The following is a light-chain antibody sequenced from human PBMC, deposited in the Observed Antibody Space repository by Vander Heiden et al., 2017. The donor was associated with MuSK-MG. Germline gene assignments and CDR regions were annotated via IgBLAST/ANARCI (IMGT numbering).Light chain of an antibody. V-gene: IGKV4-1*01. CDR2: WAS. CDR1: QSVLYSSNNKNY. Sequence: DIVMTQSPVSLAVSLGERATINCTSSQSVLYSSNNKNYLAWYQQKPGHPPKLLIYWASTREAGVPDRCSGSGSGTDFTLTISSLQAEDVAVYYCQQYYSPLTFGQGTRLEIK. J-gene: IGKJ5*01. CDR3: QQYYSPLT.